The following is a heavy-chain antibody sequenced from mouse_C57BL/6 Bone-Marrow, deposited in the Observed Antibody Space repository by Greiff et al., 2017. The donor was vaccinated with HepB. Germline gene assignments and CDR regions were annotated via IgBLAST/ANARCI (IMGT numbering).Heavy chain of an antibody. CDR1: GYSITSGYY. CDR2: ISYDGSN. J-gene: IGHJ3*01. D-gene: IGHD2-4*01. Sequence: EVHLVESGPGLVKPSQSLSLTCSVTGYSITSGYYWNWIRQFPGNKLEWMGYISYDGSNNYNPSLKNRISITRDTSKNQFFLKLNSVTTEDTATYYCARGENYDYDDYWGQGTLVTVSA. CDR3: ARGENYDYDDY. V-gene: IGHV3-6*01.